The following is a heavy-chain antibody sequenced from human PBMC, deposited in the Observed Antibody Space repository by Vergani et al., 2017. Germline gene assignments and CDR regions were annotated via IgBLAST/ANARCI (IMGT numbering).Heavy chain of an antibody. CDR3: ARHALGYCSGGSCYSWFDP. CDR2: IYPGDSDT. Sequence: EVQLVQSGAEVKKPGESLKISCKGSGYSFTSYWIGWVRQMPGKGLEWMGIIYPGDSDTRYSPSFQGQVTISADKSISTAYLQWSSLKASDTAMYYCARHALGYCSGGSCYSWFDPWGQGTLVTVSS. J-gene: IGHJ5*02. V-gene: IGHV5-51*01. D-gene: IGHD2-15*01. CDR1: GYSFTSYW.